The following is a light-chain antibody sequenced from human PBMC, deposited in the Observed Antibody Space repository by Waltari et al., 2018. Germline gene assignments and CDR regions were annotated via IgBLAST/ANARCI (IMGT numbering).Light chain of an antibody. Sequence: VLTQSPGTLSLSPGERATLPCRASQSITKKYFAWYQQKPGQAPRLLIYGASSRAAGVPDRFSGSGSGTDFTLTISRLEPEDFAVYYCQQYGSSVMYTFGQGTKLEIK. CDR3: QQYGSSVMYT. J-gene: IGKJ2*01. CDR1: QSITKKY. CDR2: GAS. V-gene: IGKV3-20*01.